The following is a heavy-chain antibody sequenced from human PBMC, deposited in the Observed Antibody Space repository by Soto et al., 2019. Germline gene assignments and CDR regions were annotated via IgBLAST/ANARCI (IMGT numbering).Heavy chain of an antibody. V-gene: IGHV1-69*01. J-gene: IGHJ6*02. D-gene: IGHD2-2*01. Sequence: QVQLVQSGAEVKKPGSSVKVSCKASGGTFSSYAISWVRQAPGQGLEWMGGIIPISGTANYAQKFQGRVTITAAESTSTAYRERSSLRSEDTAVYYCARSQGSSTSLEIYYYYYYGRDVWGQGTTVTVSS. CDR1: GGTFSSYA. CDR2: IIPISGTA. CDR3: ARSQGSSTSLEIYYYYYYGRDV.